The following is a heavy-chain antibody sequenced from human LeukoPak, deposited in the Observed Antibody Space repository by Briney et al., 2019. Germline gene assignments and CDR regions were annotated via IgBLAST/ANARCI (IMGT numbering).Heavy chain of an antibody. CDR3: AKVVSGWPYYYMDV. D-gene: IGHD6-19*01. J-gene: IGHJ6*03. CDR2: ISGSGGST. CDR1: GFTFSSYA. V-gene: IGHV3-23*01. Sequence: PGGSLRLSCAASGFTFSSYAMSWVRQAPGKGLEWVSAISGSGGSTYYADSVKGRFTISRDNSKNTLYLQMNSLRAEDTAVYYCAKVVSGWPYYYMDVWGKGTTVTVSS.